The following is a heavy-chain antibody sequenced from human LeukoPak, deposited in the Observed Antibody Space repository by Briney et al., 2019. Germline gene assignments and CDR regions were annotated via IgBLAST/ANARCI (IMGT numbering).Heavy chain of an antibody. Sequence: GGSLRLSCAASGFTFSDYYMSWIRQAPGKGLEWVSYISSSGSTIYYADYVKGRFTISRDNAKNSLYLQMNSLRAEDTAVYYCARRSSSWSAFDIWGQGTMVTVSS. CDR2: ISSSGSTI. CDR3: ARRSSSWSAFDI. CDR1: GFTFSDYY. D-gene: IGHD6-13*01. J-gene: IGHJ3*02. V-gene: IGHV3-11*01.